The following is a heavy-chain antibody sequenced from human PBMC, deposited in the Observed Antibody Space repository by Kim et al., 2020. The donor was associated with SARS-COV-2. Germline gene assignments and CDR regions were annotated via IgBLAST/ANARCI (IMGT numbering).Heavy chain of an antibody. CDR1: GFTFSSYS. CDR2: IWYDGSNK. V-gene: IGHV3-33*06. CDR3: AKGDFWSAYYR. J-gene: IGHJ4*02. D-gene: IGHD3-3*01. Sequence: GGSLRLSCAASGFTFSSYSMHWVRQAPGKGLEWVAVIWYDGSNKYYGDSVKGRFTISRDNSKNTLYLQMNSLRAEDTAVYYCAKGDFWSAYYRWGQGTLVTVSS.